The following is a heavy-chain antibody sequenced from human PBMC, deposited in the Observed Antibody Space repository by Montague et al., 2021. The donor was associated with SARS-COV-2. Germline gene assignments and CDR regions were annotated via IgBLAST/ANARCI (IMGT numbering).Heavy chain of an antibody. J-gene: IGHJ4*02. Sequence: TLSLTCTVAGDSISSSAYYWSWIRQHPGKSLEWIGYIYYTGSSYYNPTLRSRLTISVDTSKNQFSLKLNSVTAAETAVYYCARGGRAYCSGGSCYFVFDYWGQGTLVTVSS. CDR2: IYYTGSS. V-gene: IGHV4-31*03. D-gene: IGHD2-15*01. CDR1: GDSISSSAYY. CDR3: ARGGRAYCSGGSCYFVFDY.